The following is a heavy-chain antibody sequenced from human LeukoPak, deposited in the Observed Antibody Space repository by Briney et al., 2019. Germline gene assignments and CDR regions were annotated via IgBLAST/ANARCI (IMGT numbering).Heavy chain of an antibody. CDR1: GFTFSNYL. J-gene: IGHJ5*01. CDR3: VRDWDHFDFDS. D-gene: IGHD3-9*01. Sequence: GGSLRLSCAASGFTFSNYLMHWVRQAPGKGLVWVSRIKGDGSHTIYADSVKGRFTISRDNAKNTLYLQMKSLRAEDTAVYYCVRDWDHFDFDSWGLGTLVTVSS. V-gene: IGHV3-74*01. CDR2: IKGDGSHT.